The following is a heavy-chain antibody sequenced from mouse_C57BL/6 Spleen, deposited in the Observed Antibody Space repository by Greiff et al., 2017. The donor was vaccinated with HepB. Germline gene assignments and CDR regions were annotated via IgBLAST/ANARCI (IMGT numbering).Heavy chain of an antibody. Sequence: VQLQQSGAELVRPGASVKLSCTASGFNIKDDYMHWVKQRPEKGLEWIGWIDPENGDTEYNSKFKGKATITADKSSITAYLQLSSLTSEDTAVYYCTAQLCPLAYWGQGTLVTVSA. D-gene: IGHD4-1*02. V-gene: IGHV14-4*01. J-gene: IGHJ3*01. CDR2: IDPENGDT. CDR1: GFNIKDDY. CDR3: TAQLCPLAY.